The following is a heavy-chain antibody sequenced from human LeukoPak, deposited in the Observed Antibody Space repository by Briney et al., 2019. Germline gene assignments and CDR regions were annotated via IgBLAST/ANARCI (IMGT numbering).Heavy chain of an antibody. CDR3: AKDLAAAGYYFDY. Sequence: LSLTCTVSGGSISSYYWSWIRQPPGKGLEWVSGISWNSGSIGYADSVKGRFTISRDNAKNSLYLQMNSLRAEDTALYYCAKDLAAAGYYFDYWGQGTLVTVSS. D-gene: IGHD6-13*01. J-gene: IGHJ4*02. CDR1: GGSISSYY. CDR2: ISWNSGSI. V-gene: IGHV3-9*01.